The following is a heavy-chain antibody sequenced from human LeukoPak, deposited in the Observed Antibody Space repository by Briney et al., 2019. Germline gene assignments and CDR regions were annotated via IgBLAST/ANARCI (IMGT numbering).Heavy chain of an antibody. CDR2: INHSGST. V-gene: IGHV4-34*01. J-gene: IGHJ3*02. Sequence: SETLSLTCAVYGGSFSGYYWSWIRQPPGKGLEWIGEINHSGSTNYNPSPKSRVTISVDTSKNQFSLKLSSVTAADTAVYYCARLRFLEWLLYRGAFDIWGQGTMVTVSS. D-gene: IGHD3-3*01. CDR3: ARLRFLEWLLYRGAFDI. CDR1: GGSFSGYY.